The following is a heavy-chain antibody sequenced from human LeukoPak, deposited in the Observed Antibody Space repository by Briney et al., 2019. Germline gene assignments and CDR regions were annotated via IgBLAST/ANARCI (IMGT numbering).Heavy chain of an antibody. D-gene: IGHD5-12*01. CDR3: ARDAIVVATISWFDP. J-gene: IGHJ5*02. Sequence: ASVKVSCKASGYTFTSYDINWVRQATGQGLEWMGWMNSNSGNTGYAQKFQGRVTMTTDTPTSTAHMELRSLRSDDTAVYYCARDAIVVATISWFDPWGQGTLVTVSS. CDR1: GYTFTSYD. V-gene: IGHV1-8*01. CDR2: MNSNSGNT.